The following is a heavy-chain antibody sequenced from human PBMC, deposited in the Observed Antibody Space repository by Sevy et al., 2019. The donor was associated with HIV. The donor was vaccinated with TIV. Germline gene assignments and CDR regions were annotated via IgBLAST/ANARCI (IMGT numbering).Heavy chain of an antibody. CDR2: ISSSSSHI. J-gene: IGHJ6*02. CDR3: ARVAADDPDFYYYGMDV. D-gene: IGHD6-13*01. V-gene: IGHV3-21*01. Sequence: GGCLRLSCAASGFTFSSYAMSWVRQAPGKGLEWVSSISSSSSHIYAADSLKGRFTISRDNAKNSQFLQMNSLRAEDTALYYCARVAADDPDFYYYGMDVWGQGTTVTVSS. CDR1: GFTFSSYA.